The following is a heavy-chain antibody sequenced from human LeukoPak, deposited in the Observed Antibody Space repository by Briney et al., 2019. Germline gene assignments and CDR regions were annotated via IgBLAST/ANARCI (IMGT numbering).Heavy chain of an antibody. CDR2: IYYSGST. D-gene: IGHD2-2*02. CDR1: GGSISSHY. V-gene: IGHV4-59*11. CDR3: ARASIAVVPAAIFGFDP. Sequence: SETLSLTCTVSGGSISSHYWSWIRQPPGKGLEWIGYIYYSGSTNYNPSLKSRVTISVDTSKNQFSLKLSSVTAADTAVYYCARASIAVVPAAIFGFDPWGQGTLVTVSS. J-gene: IGHJ5*02.